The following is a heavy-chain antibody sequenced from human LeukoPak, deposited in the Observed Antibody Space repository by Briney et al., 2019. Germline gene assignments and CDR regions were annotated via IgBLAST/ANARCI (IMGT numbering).Heavy chain of an antibody. CDR2: INPNSGGT. CDR1: GYTFTGYY. CDR3: ARATSSWYGIAFDY. D-gene: IGHD6-13*01. J-gene: IGHJ4*02. V-gene: IGHV1-2*02. Sequence: ASVKVSCKASGYTFTGYYMHWVRQAPGQGLEWMGWINPNSGGTNYAQKFQGRVTMTRDTSISTAYMELSRLRSDDTAVYYRARATSSWYGIAFDYWGQGTLVTVSS.